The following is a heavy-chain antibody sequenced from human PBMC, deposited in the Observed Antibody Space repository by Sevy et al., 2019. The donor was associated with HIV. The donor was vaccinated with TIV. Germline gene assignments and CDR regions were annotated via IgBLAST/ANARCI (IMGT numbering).Heavy chain of an antibody. J-gene: IGHJ5*02. V-gene: IGHV3-23*01. CDR3: AKGRAVAGLFDP. Sequence: GGSLRLSCAASGFTFSSYAMGWVRQAPGKGLEWVSVISDSGGSTYYADSVKGRFTISRDNSKNTLYLQMNSLRAEDTAVYYSAKGRAVAGLFDPWGQGTLVTVSS. CDR2: ISDSGGST. CDR1: GFTFSSYA. D-gene: IGHD6-19*01.